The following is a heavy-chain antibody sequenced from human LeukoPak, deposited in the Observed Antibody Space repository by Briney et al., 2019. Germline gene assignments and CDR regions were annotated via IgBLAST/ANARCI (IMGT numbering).Heavy chain of an antibody. CDR2: ISYDGSNK. CDR1: GFTFSSYG. D-gene: IGHD1-1*01. J-gene: IGHJ4*02. Sequence: LGGSLRLSCAASGFTFSSYGMHWVRQAPGKGLEWVGVISYDGSNKYYADSEKGRFTISRDNSKNTLNLQMSSLRAEDTAVYYCAKGPTGFDYWGQGTLVTVSS. V-gene: IGHV3-30*18. CDR3: AKGPTGFDY.